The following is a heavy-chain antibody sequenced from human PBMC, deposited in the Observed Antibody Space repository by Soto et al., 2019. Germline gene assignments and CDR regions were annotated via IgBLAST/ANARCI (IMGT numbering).Heavy chain of an antibody. J-gene: IGHJ6*02. D-gene: IGHD4-17*01. CDR3: ARPRTTVTPSGYYYGMDV. CDR1: GGTFSSYA. CDR2: IIPMFGTA. V-gene: IGHV1-69*06. Sequence: SVKVSCKASGGTFSSYAISWVRQAPGQGLEWMGGIIPMFGTANYAQKFQDRVTITADKSTSTAHMEVSRLRFEDTAVYYCARPRTTVTPSGYYYGMDVWGQGTKVTVSS.